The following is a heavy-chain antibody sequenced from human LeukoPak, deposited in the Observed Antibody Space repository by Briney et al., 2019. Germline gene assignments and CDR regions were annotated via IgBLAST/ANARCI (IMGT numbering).Heavy chain of an antibody. V-gene: IGHV3-30*03. CDR1: GFTFSSYG. CDR3: ARDDYGSGKGGVYYYGMDV. Sequence: PGGSLRLSCAASGFTFSSYGMHWVRQAPGKGLEWVAVISYDGSNKYYADSVKGRFTISRDNSKNSLYLQMNSLRAEDTAVYYCARDDYGSGKGGVYYYGMDVWGQGTTVPVSS. CDR2: ISYDGSNK. J-gene: IGHJ6*02. D-gene: IGHD3-10*01.